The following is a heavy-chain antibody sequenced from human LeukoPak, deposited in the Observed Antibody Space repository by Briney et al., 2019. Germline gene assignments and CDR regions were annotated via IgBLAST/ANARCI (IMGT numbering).Heavy chain of an antibody. D-gene: IGHD5-24*01. Sequence: ASVKVSCKASGYTFTSYAMNWVRQAPGHGIEWMGWISTSTVNATYAQGFTGGFVFSLDTSVSTAYLQISSLNAEDTAVYYCARIGNMSTNRGDYWGQGTLVTVSS. J-gene: IGHJ4*02. V-gene: IGHV7-4-1*02. CDR1: GYTFTSYA. CDR3: ARIGNMSTNRGDY. CDR2: ISTSTVNA.